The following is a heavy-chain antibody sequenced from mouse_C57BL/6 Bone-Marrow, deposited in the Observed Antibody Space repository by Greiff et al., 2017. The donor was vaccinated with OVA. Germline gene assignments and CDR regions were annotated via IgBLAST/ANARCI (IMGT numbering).Heavy chain of an antibody. CDR1: GYTFTSYW. Sequence: QVQLQQPGAELVKPGASVKLSCKASGYTFTSYWMQWVKQRPGQGLEWIGEIDPSDSYTNYNQKFKGKATLTVDTSSITAYMQLSSLTSEDSAVYDCARDWFAYWGQGTLVTVSA. CDR3: ARDWFAY. CDR2: IDPSDSYT. J-gene: IGHJ3*01. V-gene: IGHV1-50*01.